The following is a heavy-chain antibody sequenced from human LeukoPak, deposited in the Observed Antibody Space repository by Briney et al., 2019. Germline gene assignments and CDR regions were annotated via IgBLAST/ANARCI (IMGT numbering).Heavy chain of an antibody. J-gene: IGHJ4*02. D-gene: IGHD3-22*01. CDR2: IIPIFGTA. CDR1: GGTFSSYA. V-gene: IGHV1-69*13. CDR3: ARASSGYYYATLDY. Sequence: SVKVPCKASGGTFSSYAISWVRQAPGQGLEWMGGIIPIFGTANYAQKFQGRVTITADESTSTAYMELSSLRSEDTVVYYCARASSGYYYATLDYWGQGTLVTVSS.